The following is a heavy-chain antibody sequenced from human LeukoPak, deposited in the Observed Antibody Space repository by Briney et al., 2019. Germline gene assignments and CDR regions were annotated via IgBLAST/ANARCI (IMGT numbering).Heavy chain of an antibody. CDR2: ISGSGGGT. J-gene: IGHJ6*04. CDR3: AELGITMIGGV. CDR1: GFIVNTYA. Sequence: GGSLRLSCAASGFIVNTYAMNWVRQAPGKGLEWVSAISGSGGGTYYADSVKGRFTISRDNSKNTLYVQMNSLRAEDTAVYYCAELGITMIGGVWGKGTTVTISS. V-gene: IGHV3-23*01. D-gene: IGHD3-10*02.